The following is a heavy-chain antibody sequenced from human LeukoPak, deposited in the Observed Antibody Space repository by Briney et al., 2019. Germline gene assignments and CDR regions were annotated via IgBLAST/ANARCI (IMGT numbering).Heavy chain of an antibody. J-gene: IGHJ4*02. CDR3: AKDSGSFDY. D-gene: IGHD1-26*01. Sequence: GGSLRLSCTASGFTLSTYWMTWVRQAPGKGLEWVSGINWNGGSTGYADSVKGRFTISRDNAKNSLYLQMSSLRPEDTAVYYCAKDSGSFDYWGQGTLVTVSS. CDR1: GFTLSTYW. V-gene: IGHV3-20*04. CDR2: INWNGGST.